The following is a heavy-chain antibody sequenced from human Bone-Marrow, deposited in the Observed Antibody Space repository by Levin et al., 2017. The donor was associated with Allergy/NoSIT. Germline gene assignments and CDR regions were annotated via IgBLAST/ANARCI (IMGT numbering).Heavy chain of an antibody. CDR3: ARHYTLDV. J-gene: IGHJ6*02. V-gene: IGHV5-51*01. CDR2: IYPGDSDT. CDR1: GYTFITYY. Sequence: GESLKISCKGSGYTFITYYIAWVRQMPGKGLEWVGIIYPGDSDTRYSPSFRGQVTISADKSLSTAYLPWDSLKASDTATYYCARHYTLDVWGQGTTVTVSS.